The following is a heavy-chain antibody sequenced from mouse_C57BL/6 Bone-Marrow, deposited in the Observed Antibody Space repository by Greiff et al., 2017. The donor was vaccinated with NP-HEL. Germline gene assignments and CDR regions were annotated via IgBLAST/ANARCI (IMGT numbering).Heavy chain of an antibody. D-gene: IGHD1-1*01. Sequence: QVQLQQPGADLVKPGASVKLSCKASGYTFTSYWMHWVKQRPGRGLEWIGRIDPNSGGTKFNEKFKTKATLTVDKPSSTAYLQRSSLTSEDSAVCYCARYYDGSRGWYFDVWGTGTTVTVSS. CDR3: ARYYDGSRGWYFDV. CDR1: GYTFTSYW. J-gene: IGHJ1*03. CDR2: IDPNSGGT. V-gene: IGHV1-72*01.